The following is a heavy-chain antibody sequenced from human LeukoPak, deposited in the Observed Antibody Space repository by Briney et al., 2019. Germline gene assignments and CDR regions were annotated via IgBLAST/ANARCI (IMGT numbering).Heavy chain of an antibody. CDR1: GFTFTSSA. CDR3: ARVGWLQLWRAFDI. Sequence: SVKVSCKASGFTFTSSAMQWVRQARGQRLEWIGWIVVGSGNTNYAQKFQERVTITRDMSTSTAYMELSSLRSEDTAVYYCARVGWLQLWRAFDIWGQGTMVTVSS. J-gene: IGHJ3*02. V-gene: IGHV1-58*02. CDR2: IVVGSGNT. D-gene: IGHD5-18*01.